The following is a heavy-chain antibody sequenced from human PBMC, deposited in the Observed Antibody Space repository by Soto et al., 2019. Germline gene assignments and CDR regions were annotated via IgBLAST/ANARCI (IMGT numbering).Heavy chain of an antibody. D-gene: IGHD3-10*01. CDR2: IKSKTDGGTT. V-gene: IGHV3-15*07. CDR3: TTTLRWRYYYGSGSYYQHREAYYYYYGMDV. CDR1: GFTFSNAW. Sequence: PGGSLRLSCAASGFTFSNAWMNWVRQAPGKGLEWAGRIKSKTDGGTTDYAAPVKGRFTISRDDSKNTLYLQMNSLKTEDTAVYYCTTTLRWRYYYGSGSYYQHREAYYYYYGMDVWGQGTTVTVSS. J-gene: IGHJ6*02.